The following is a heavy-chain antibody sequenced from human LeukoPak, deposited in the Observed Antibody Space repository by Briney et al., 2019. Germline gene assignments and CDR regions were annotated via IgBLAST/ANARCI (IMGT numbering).Heavy chain of an antibody. V-gene: IGHV3-21*04. CDR2: ISSSSSYI. CDR1: GFTFSSYS. CDR3: AHPTEYSSSWYGNWFDP. Sequence: GGSLRLSCAASGFTFSSYSMNWVRQAPGKGLEWVSSISSSSSYINYADSVRGRFTISRDNSKNTLYLQMDSLRAEDTAVYYCAHPTEYSSSWYGNWFDPWGQGTLVTVSS. D-gene: IGHD6-13*01. J-gene: IGHJ5*02.